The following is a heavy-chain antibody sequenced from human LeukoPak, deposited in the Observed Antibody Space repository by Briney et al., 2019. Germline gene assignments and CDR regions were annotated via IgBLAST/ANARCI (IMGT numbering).Heavy chain of an antibody. CDR3: AREDSSGYEIKWDY. CDR1: GFTFSSYA. CDR2: ISSNGGST. J-gene: IGHJ4*02. Sequence: GGSLRLSCAASGFTFSSYAMHWVRQAPGKGLEYVSAISSNGGSTYYANSVKGRFTISRDNSKNTLYLQMGSLRAEDMAVYYCAREDSSGYEIKWDYWGQGTLVTVSS. D-gene: IGHD6-19*01. V-gene: IGHV3-64*01.